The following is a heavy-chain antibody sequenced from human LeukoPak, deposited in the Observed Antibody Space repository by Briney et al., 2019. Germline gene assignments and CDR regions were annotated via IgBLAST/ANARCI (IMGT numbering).Heavy chain of an antibody. J-gene: IGHJ4*02. V-gene: IGHV3-23*01. CDR1: GITLSNYG. CDR2: ISDRGSRT. Sequence: GGSLRLSCAVSGITLSNYGMSWVRQAPGKGLEWVAGISDRGSRTNYADSVRGRFTISTDHPKNTLYLQMNSLRAEDTAVYFCAKRGVVIRVILVGFHKEAYYFDSWGQGALVTVSS. CDR3: AKRGVVIRVILVGFHKEAYYFDS. D-gene: IGHD3-22*01.